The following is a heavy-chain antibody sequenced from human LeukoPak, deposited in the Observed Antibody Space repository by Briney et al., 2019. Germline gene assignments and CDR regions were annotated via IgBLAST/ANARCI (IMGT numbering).Heavy chain of an antibody. D-gene: IGHD3-22*01. CDR3: ARDQYYYDSSGYLTFDY. Sequence: SETLSLTCTVSGGSISSYYWSWIRQPPGKGLEWIGRIHTSGSTNYNPSLKSRVTMSVDTSKNQFSLKLSSVTAADTAVYYCARDQYYYDSSGYLTFDYWGQGTLVTVSS. V-gene: IGHV4-4*07. J-gene: IGHJ4*02. CDR1: GGSISSYY. CDR2: IHTSGST.